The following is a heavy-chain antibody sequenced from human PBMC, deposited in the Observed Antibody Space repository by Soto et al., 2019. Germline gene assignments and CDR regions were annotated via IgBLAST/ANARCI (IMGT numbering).Heavy chain of an antibody. V-gene: IGHV4-30-4*01. D-gene: IGHD5-18*01. J-gene: IGHJ4*02. CDR1: GGSISSGDYY. CDR2: IYYSGST. CDR3: ARVPDSYGYPENYFDY. Sequence: SETLSLTCTVSGGSISSGDYYWSWIRQPPGKGLEWIGYIYYSGSTYYNPSLKSRVTISVDTSKNQFSLKLSSVTAADTAVYYCARVPDSYGYPENYFDYWGQGTLVTVS.